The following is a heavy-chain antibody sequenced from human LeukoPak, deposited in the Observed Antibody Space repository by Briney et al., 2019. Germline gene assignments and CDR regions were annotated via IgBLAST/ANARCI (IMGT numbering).Heavy chain of an antibody. CDR1: GITVSSNY. CDR2: IYSGDST. CDR3: ARHTGRSFGELSGAFDI. V-gene: IGHV3-66*04. J-gene: IGHJ3*02. Sequence: GGSLRLSCAGSGITVSSNYMSWVRQAPGKGLEWVSVIYSGDSTDYADSVKGRFSVSRDNSKNTVYLQMNSLRAEDTAVYYCARHTGRSFGELSGAFDIWGQGTMVTVSS. D-gene: IGHD3-10*01.